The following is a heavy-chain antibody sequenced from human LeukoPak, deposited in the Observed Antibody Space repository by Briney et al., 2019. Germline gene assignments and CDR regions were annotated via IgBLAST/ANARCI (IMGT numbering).Heavy chain of an antibody. CDR2: IYYSGST. V-gene: IGHV4-59*01. J-gene: IGHJ6*03. D-gene: IGHD5-12*01. CDR1: GGSISSYY. CDR3: ARAIVATMGYYYYYMDV. Sequence: SETLSLTCTVSGGSISSYYWSWIRQPPGKGLEWIGNIYYSGSTNYNPSLKSRVTISVDTSKNQFSLKLSSVTAADTAVYYCARAIVATMGYYYYYMDVWGKGTTVTVSS.